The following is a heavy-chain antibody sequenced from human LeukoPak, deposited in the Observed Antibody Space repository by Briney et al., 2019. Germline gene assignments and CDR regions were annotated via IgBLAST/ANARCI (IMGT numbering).Heavy chain of an antibody. V-gene: IGHV3-53*01. Sequence: PGGSLRLSCAASGFTVSGNCMSWVRQAPGKGLKWVSVICGGGTTYYADSVKGRFTISRDNSKNTVYLQMNSLRAEDTAVYYCATGVASGGPPMCWGQGTLVTVSS. CDR3: ATGVASGGPPMC. CDR1: GFTVSGNC. J-gene: IGHJ4*02. D-gene: IGHD6-13*01. CDR2: ICGGGTT.